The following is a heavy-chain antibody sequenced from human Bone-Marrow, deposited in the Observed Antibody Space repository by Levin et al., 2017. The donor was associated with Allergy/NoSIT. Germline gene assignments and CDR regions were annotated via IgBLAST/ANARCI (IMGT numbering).Heavy chain of an antibody. CDR3: ARPSMVRGVDAFDI. V-gene: IGHV4-30-4*01. CDR1: GVSISSEYYY. CDR2: ILDRGNI. Sequence: PSETLSLTCTVSGVSISSEYYYWSWIRQAPGKGLEWIGNILDRGNIYYNPSLKSRLTISLDTSKNHFSLNLTSVTAADTAVYFCARPSMVRGVDAFDIWGQGTLVTVSS. D-gene: IGHD3-10*01. J-gene: IGHJ3*02.